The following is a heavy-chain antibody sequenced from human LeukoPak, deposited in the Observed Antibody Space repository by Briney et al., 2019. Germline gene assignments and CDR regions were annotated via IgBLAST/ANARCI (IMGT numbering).Heavy chain of an antibody. CDR3: ARGMDV. V-gene: IGHV3-53*01. J-gene: IGHJ6*02. Sequence: PGGSLRLSCAASGFTVSSTYMSWVRQAPGKGLEWVSVIYSGGNIYYIDSVKGRFTISRDTSKNTLYLQMNSLRAEDTAVYYCARGMDVRGQGTTVTVSS. CDR1: GFTVSSTY. CDR2: IYSGGNI.